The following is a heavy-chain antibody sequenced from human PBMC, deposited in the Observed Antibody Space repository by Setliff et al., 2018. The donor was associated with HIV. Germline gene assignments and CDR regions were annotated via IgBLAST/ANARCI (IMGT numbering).Heavy chain of an antibody. CDR2: INQDGSDK. V-gene: IGHV3-7*03. CDR3: TRDPPPLPERFDY. D-gene: IGHD3-10*01. Sequence: GGSLRLSCAASGFSFSTYWMSWVRQAPGKGLDWVANINQDGSDKYYVDSVKGRFTISRDNAKNSLYLQMNSLRAEDTAVYYCTRDPPPLPERFDYWGQGILVTVSS. J-gene: IGHJ4*02. CDR1: GFSFSTYW.